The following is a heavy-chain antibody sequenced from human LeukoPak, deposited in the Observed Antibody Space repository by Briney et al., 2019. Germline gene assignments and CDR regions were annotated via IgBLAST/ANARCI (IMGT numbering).Heavy chain of an antibody. J-gene: IGHJ4*02. D-gene: IGHD3-22*01. CDR2: INPNSGGA. CDR1: GYPFTGYY. V-gene: IGHV1-2*02. Sequence: ASVKVSCKASGYPFTGYYMHWLRQAPGQGPEWMGWINPNSGGANYAQIFQGRVTMTRDTSISTVYMQLSGLRSDDTAVCYCARHIDSSGYYYLFDYWGQGTLVTVSS. CDR3: ARHIDSSGYYYLFDY.